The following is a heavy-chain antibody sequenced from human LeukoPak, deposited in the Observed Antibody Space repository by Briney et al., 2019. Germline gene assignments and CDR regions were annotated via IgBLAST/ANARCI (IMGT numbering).Heavy chain of an antibody. Sequence: GGSLRLSCAASRFTFSSYWMNWVRQAPGKGLEWVAVIWYDGSNKSYADSVKGRFTISRDNAKNTLYLQMNSLRAEDTAVYYCARASKVVVTAIPYWGQGTLVTVSS. J-gene: IGHJ4*02. D-gene: IGHD2-21*02. CDR3: ARASKVVVTAIPY. V-gene: IGHV3-33*08. CDR1: RFTFSSYW. CDR2: IWYDGSNK.